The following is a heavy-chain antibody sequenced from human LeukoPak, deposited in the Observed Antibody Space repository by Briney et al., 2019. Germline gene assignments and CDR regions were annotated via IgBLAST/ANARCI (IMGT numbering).Heavy chain of an antibody. D-gene: IGHD3-10*01. CDR2: INPSGGST. CDR3: ARASGSSFLDY. J-gene: IGHJ4*02. Sequence: ASVKVSCEASGYTFTNYYMHWVRQAPGQGLEWMGIINPSGGSTSYAQKFQGRVTMTRDTSTSTVYMELSSLRSEDTAVYYCARASGSSFLDYWGQGTLVTVSS. V-gene: IGHV1-46*01. CDR1: GYTFTNYY.